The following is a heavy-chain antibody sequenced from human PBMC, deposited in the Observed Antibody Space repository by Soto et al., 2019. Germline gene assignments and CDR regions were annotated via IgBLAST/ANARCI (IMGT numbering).Heavy chain of an antibody. J-gene: IGHJ4*02. Sequence: SETLSLTCAVYGGSFSGYYWSWIGQPPGKGLEWIGEINHSGSTNYNPSLKSRVTISVDTSKNQFSLKLSSVTAADTAVYYCARPNGYYGSGSYHPFDYWGQGTLVTVSS. CDR1: GGSFSGYY. D-gene: IGHD3-10*01. CDR3: ARPNGYYGSGSYHPFDY. V-gene: IGHV4-34*01. CDR2: INHSGST.